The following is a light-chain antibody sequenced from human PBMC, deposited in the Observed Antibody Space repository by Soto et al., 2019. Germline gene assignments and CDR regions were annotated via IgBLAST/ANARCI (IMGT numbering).Light chain of an antibody. CDR3: GSWDSSLSAYV. CDR1: SSNIGGNS. Sequence: SVLTQPPSVSAAPGQKVTISSYRSSSNIGGNSVSWYQQLPGTAPKLLIYDDNKRPSGIPDRFSGSKSGTSATLGITGFQTGDEADYYCGSWDSSLSAYVFGTGTKVTVL. CDR2: DDN. V-gene: IGLV1-51*01. J-gene: IGLJ1*01.